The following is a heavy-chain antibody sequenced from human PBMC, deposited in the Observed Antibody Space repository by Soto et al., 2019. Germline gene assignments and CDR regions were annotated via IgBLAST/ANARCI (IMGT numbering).Heavy chain of an antibody. J-gene: IGHJ4*02. CDR1: GFTFNSYV. V-gene: IGHV3-23*01. D-gene: IGHD6-13*01. CDR2: ITGSGDDT. CDR3: AKGCSSSRPYYFDY. Sequence: EVQLLESGGGLVQPGGSLRLSCAASGFTFNSYVMSWVRQAPGQGLEWVSAITGSGDDTYHADSVKGRLTISRDNSKNTLYLQMDSLRAEDTAVYYCAKGCSSSRPYYFDYWGRGTLVTVSS.